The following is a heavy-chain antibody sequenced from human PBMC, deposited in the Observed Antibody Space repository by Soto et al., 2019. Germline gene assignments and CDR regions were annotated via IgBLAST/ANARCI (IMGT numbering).Heavy chain of an antibody. CDR1: GGSISSSSYY. D-gene: IGHD2-15*01. CDR2: IYYSGST. J-gene: IGHJ4*02. CDR3: ARRTAKYCSGGSCNEKVDY. V-gene: IGHV4-39*01. Sequence: SETLSLTCTVSGGSISSSSYYWGWIRQPPGKGLEWIGSIYYSGSTYYNPSLKSRVTISVDTSKNQFSLKLSSVTAADTAVYYCARRTAKYCSGGSCNEKVDYWGQGTLVTVSS.